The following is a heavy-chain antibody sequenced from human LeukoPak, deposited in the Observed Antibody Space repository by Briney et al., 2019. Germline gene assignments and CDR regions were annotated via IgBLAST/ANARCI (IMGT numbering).Heavy chain of an antibody. CDR1: GFLVNDYG. D-gene: IGHD2-8*01. CDR3: AKDKGNQQLYALDV. J-gene: IGHJ6*02. Sequence: HTGGSLRLSCAASGFLVNDYGMHWVRQAPGKGPEWVAAMRFDGKTKYYVDSVKGRFTISRDTSKNTLFLQMNSLRDEDTAIYYCAKDKGNQQLYALDVWGQGTTVSVSS. V-gene: IGHV3-33*06. CDR2: MRFDGKTK.